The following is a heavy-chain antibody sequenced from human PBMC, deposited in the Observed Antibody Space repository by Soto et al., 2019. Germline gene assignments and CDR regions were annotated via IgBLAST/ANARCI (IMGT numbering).Heavy chain of an antibody. Sequence: SETLSPTCTVSGGFISSYYWSWIRQPPGKGLEWIGYIYYSGSTNYNPSLKSRVTISVDTSKNQFSLKLSSVTAADTAVYYCARGGGSYPYYFDYWGQGTLVTVSS. D-gene: IGHD1-26*01. CDR3: ARGGGSYPYYFDY. J-gene: IGHJ4*02. CDR2: IYYSGST. CDR1: GGFISSYY. V-gene: IGHV4-59*01.